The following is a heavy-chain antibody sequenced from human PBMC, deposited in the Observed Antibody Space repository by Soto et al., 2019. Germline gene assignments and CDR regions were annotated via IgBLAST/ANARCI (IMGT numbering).Heavy chain of an antibody. Sequence: EMQLVESGGALVQPGGSLRLSCAASGFAFSNSGCHWVGQVPGKGLVWVSHINAEGSTTSNADPVKGRFTIFRDNAQSTLYVQMNSLRAEDTGVYYCARDRGYAFDMWGQGTMVTVSS. V-gene: IGHV3-74*01. CDR3: ARDRGYAFDM. CDR2: INAEGSTT. J-gene: IGHJ3*02. CDR1: GFAFSNSG.